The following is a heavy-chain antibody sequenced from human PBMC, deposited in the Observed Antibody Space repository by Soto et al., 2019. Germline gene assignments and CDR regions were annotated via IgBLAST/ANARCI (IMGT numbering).Heavy chain of an antibody. CDR3: AKRAYCSSTTCYHSFDY. D-gene: IGHD2-2*01. J-gene: IGHJ4*02. V-gene: IGHV3-23*01. CDR2: ISGSGGST. Sequence: EVQLLESGGGLVQPGGSLRLSCAASGFTFSSYDMSWVRQAPGKGQEWVSTISGSGGSTYFADSVKGRFTISRDNSKNTLYLQMNSLRAEDTAVYYCAKRAYCSSTTCYHSFDYWGQGALVTVSS. CDR1: GFTFSSYD.